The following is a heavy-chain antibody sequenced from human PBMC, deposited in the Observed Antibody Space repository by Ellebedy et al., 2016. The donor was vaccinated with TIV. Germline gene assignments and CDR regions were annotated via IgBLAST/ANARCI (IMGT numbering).Heavy chain of an antibody. Sequence: PGGSLRLSCSASGFTFSIYSMSGVRQAPGKGLEWVAFIWYDGVNKYYADSVKVRFTISRDNSKNTLYLQMNNLGAEDTAVFYCARGVLYYDCWSGYYKGAGDYYYAMDVWGQGTTVTVSS. CDR3: ARGVLYYDCWSGYYKGAGDYYYAMDV. CDR1: GFTFSIYS. J-gene: IGHJ6*02. D-gene: IGHD3-3*01. V-gene: IGHV3-33*08. CDR2: IWYDGVNK.